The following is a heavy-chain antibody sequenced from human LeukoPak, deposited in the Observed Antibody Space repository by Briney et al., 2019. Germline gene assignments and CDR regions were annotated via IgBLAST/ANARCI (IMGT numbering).Heavy chain of an antibody. J-gene: IGHJ6*02. V-gene: IGHV3-30*18. CDR2: ISYDGSNK. CDR1: GFTFSSYG. D-gene: IGHD5-24*01. CDR3: AKVRELSYYYYYGMDV. Sequence: PGGSLRLSCAASGFTFSSYGMHWVRQAPGKGLEWVAVISYDGSNKYYADSVKGRFTISRDNSKNTLYLQMNSLRAEDTAVYYCAKVRELSYYYYYGMDVWGQGTTVTVSS.